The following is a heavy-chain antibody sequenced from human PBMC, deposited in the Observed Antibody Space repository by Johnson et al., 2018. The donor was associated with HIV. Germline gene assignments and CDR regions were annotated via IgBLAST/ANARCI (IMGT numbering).Heavy chain of an antibody. CDR1: GFTFSSYA. J-gene: IGHJ3*02. CDR3: RLVEAIWYDSSGPSDAFDI. V-gene: IGHV3-30*04. CDR2: ISYDGAAI. Sequence: QVLLVESGGGVVQPGRSLRLSCAASGFTFSSYAMHWVRQAPGKGLEWVAVISYDGAAIHYAAPVKGRFTVSRDDSRNTLYLQINSLKTEDTAVYYCRLVEAIWYDSSGPSDAFDIWGQGTMVTVSS. D-gene: IGHD3-22*01.